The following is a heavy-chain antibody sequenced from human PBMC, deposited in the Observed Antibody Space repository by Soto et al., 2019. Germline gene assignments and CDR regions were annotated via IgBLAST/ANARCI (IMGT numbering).Heavy chain of an antibody. J-gene: IGHJ4*02. CDR2: INQDGSVK. V-gene: IGHV3-7*01. D-gene: IGHD4-17*01. CDR1: GFTFSHYW. Sequence: EVQLVDSGGDLVQPGGSLRLSCAASGFTFSHYWMTWVRQAPGKGLEWVANINQDGSVKTYLDSMKGRLTISRDNAQESLYLQMDSLRAEDTAVYYCGRDPGYGALDYWGQGTLVTVSA. CDR3: GRDPGYGALDY.